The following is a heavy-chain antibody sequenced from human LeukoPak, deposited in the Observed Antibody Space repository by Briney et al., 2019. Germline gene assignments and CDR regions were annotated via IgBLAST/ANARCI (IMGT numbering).Heavy chain of an antibody. CDR3: ARRYCSSTTCRGDFDY. J-gene: IGHJ4*02. Sequence: GESLKISCKGSGYSFTTYWIAWVRQMPGKDLEWMGVIYPGDSDTRYSPSFQGQVTISADKSISTAYLQWSSLKASDTAMYYCARRYCSSTTCRGDFDYWGQGTLVTVSS. V-gene: IGHV5-51*01. CDR2: IYPGDSDT. CDR1: GYSFTTYW. D-gene: IGHD2-2*01.